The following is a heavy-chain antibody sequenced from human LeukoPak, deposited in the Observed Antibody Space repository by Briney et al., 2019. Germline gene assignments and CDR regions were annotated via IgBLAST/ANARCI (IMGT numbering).Heavy chain of an antibody. J-gene: IGHJ6*02. CDR1: GFTFSNAW. CDR2: IKSKTDGGTT. Sequence: GGSLRLSCAASGFTFSNAWMSWVRQAPGKGLEWVGRIKSKTDGGTTDYAAPVKGRFTISRDDSKNTLYLQMNSLKTEDTAVYYCTTDPVWRLRYYYYGMDVWGQGTTVTVSS. CDR3: TTDPVWRLRYYYYGMDV. V-gene: IGHV3-15*01. D-gene: IGHD6-25*01.